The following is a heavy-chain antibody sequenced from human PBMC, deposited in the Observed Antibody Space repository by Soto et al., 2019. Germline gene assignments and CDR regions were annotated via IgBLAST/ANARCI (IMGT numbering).Heavy chain of an antibody. CDR3: ARGRTLALDY. V-gene: IGHV1-18*01. CDR1: GYIFTSQG. D-gene: IGHD1-7*01. J-gene: IGHJ4*02. Sequence: GASVKVSCKASGYIFTSQGISWVRQAPGQGLEWMGWISTYNGNPNYAQKLQGRVTMTTNTSTTTAFLELGSLTSDDTAVYYCARGRTLALDYWGQGTPVTVSS. CDR2: ISTYNGNP.